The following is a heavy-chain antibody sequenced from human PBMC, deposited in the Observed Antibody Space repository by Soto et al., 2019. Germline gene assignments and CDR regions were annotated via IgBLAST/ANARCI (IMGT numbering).Heavy chain of an antibody. CDR2: ISGSGGST. V-gene: IGHV3-23*01. CDR1: GFTFSSYA. CDR3: VLGPYGMDV. Sequence: GGSLRLSCAASGFTFSSYAMSWVRQAPGKGLEWVSAISGSGGSTYYADSVKGRFTISRDNSKNTLYPQMNSLRAEDTAVYYCVLGPYGMDVWGQGTTVTVSS. J-gene: IGHJ6*02. D-gene: IGHD2-2*01.